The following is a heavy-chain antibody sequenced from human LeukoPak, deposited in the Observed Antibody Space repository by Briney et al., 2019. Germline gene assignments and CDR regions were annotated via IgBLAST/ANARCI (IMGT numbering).Heavy chain of an antibody. J-gene: IGHJ4*02. V-gene: IGHV1-8*01. Sequence: ASVKVSCKASGYTFNGYEINWVRQATGQGLEWMGWMNPNTGDTGYAQKFQGRVTMTRNTSIDTAYMELSGLKSEDTAVYYCTRGSLSGSSRDYWGQGTLVTVSS. D-gene: IGHD1-26*01. CDR3: TRGSLSGSSRDY. CDR2: MNPNTGDT. CDR1: GYTFNGYE.